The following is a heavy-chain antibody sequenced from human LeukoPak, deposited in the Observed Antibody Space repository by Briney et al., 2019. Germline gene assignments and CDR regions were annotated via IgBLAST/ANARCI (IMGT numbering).Heavy chain of an antibody. D-gene: IGHD6-19*01. J-gene: IGHJ4*02. CDR2: IYYSGST. CDR1: GGSISSSSYY. CDR3: ARAALGSGWYGGAFYYFDY. V-gene: IGHV4-39*06. Sequence: PSETLSLTCTVSGGSISSSSYYWGWIRQPPGKGLEWIGSIYYSGSTYYNPSLKSRVTISVDTSKNQFPLKLSSVTAADTAVYYCARAALGSGWYGGAFYYFDYWGQGTLVTVSS.